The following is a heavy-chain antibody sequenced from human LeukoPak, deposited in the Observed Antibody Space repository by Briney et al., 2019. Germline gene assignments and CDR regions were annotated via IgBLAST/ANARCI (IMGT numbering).Heavy chain of an antibody. D-gene: IGHD1-14*01. CDR1: GGSFSGYY. CDR3: ARGSIRGLTNHNNWFDP. V-gene: IGHV4-34*01. J-gene: IGHJ5*02. CDR2: INHSGST. Sequence: SETLSLTCAVYGGSFSGYYWSWIRQPPVKGLEWIGEINHSGSTNYNPSLKSRVTISVDTSKNQFSLKLSSVTAADTAVYYCARGSIRGLTNHNNWFDPWGQGTLVTVSS.